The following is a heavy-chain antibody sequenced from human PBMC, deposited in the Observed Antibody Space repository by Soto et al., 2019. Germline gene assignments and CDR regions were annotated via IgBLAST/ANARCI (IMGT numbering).Heavy chain of an antibody. CDR1: GGTFSSYA. Sequence: QVQLVQSGAEVKKPGSSVKVSCKASGGTFSSYAISWVRQAPGQGLEWMGGIIPIFGTANYAQKFQGRVTITADESTSTAYMELSSLRSEDTAVYYCASRALGQLAVVYYGMDVWVQGTTVTVSS. CDR3: ASRALGQLAVVYYGMDV. D-gene: IGHD6-6*01. CDR2: IIPIFGTA. V-gene: IGHV1-69*01. J-gene: IGHJ6*02.